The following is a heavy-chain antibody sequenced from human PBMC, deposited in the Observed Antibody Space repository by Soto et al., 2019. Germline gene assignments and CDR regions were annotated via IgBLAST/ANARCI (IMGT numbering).Heavy chain of an antibody. CDR3: VKAGGGSGWYQYYYYGMDV. CDR2: ISSNGGST. V-gene: IGHV3-64D*08. J-gene: IGHJ6*02. Sequence: GGSLRLSCSASGFTFSSYAMHWVRQAPGKGLEYVSAISSNGGSTYYADSVKGRFTISRDNSKNTLYLQMSSLRAEDTAVYYCVKAGGGSGWYQYYYYGMDVWGQGTTVTVSS. D-gene: IGHD6-19*01. CDR1: GFTFSSYA.